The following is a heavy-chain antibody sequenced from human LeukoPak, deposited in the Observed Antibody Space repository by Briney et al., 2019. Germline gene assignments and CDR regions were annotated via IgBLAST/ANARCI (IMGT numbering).Heavy chain of an antibody. J-gene: IGHJ6*03. CDR3: ARVCQQLVGYYYYYYMDV. CDR2: INHSGST. CDR1: GGSFSGYY. V-gene: IGHV4-34*01. D-gene: IGHD6-13*01. Sequence: SETLPLTCAVYGGSFSGYYWSWIRQPPGKGLEWIGEINHSGSTNYNPSLKSRVTISVDTSKNQFSLKLSSVTAADTAVYYCARVCQQLVGYYYYYYMDVWGKGTTVTVSS.